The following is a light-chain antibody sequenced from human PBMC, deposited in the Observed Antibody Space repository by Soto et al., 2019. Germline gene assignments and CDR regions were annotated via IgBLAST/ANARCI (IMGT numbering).Light chain of an antibody. V-gene: IGLV1-47*01. Sequence: QSVLTQPPPASGTPGQRVTISCSGSSSNIGSNYVYWYQQFPGTAPKLLIYRTNQRPSGVPDRFSGSKSGTSASLAISGLRSEDEADYYCAAWDDSLSGRVFGGGTKVTVL. J-gene: IGLJ3*02. CDR3: AAWDDSLSGRV. CDR1: SSNIGSNY. CDR2: RTN.